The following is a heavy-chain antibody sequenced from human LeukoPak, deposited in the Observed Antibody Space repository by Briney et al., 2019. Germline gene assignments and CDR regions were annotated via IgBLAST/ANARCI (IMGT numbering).Heavy chain of an antibody. V-gene: IGHV3-23*01. CDR3: AKDKFSSTYWFDP. Sequence: GGSLRLSCAASGFTFSSYAMSWVRQAPGKGLEWVSTISGSGGSTYYADSVKGRFTISRDNSKNTLYLQMNSLRAEDTAVHYCAKDKFSSTYWFDPWGQGTLVTVSS. CDR1: GFTFSSYA. J-gene: IGHJ5*02. CDR2: ISGSGGST. D-gene: IGHD6-13*01.